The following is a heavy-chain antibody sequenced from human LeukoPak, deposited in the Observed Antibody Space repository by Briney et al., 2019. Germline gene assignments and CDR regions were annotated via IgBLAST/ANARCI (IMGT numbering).Heavy chain of an antibody. J-gene: IGHJ6*02. CDR2: INPNSGGT. Sequence: GASVKVSCKASGFTFTSHDYNWVRQAPGQGLEWMGWINPNSGGTNYAQKFQGWVTMTRDTSISTAYMELSRLRSDDTAVYYCARGDGYNMGQDYYYYGMDVWGQGTTVTVSS. D-gene: IGHD5-24*01. CDR3: ARGDGYNMGQDYYYYGMDV. CDR1: GFTFTSHD. V-gene: IGHV1-2*04.